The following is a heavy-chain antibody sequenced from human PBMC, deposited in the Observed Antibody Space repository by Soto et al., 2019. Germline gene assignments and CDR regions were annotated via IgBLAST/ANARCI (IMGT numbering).Heavy chain of an antibody. J-gene: IGHJ6*02. V-gene: IGHV1-69*01. CDR3: ARDCSSTNCPNFYYYGMEV. CDR2: IIPIFDTA. CDR1: GGTFSNYA. Sequence: QVQLVQSGAEVKDPGSSVKVSCKASGGTFSNYAISWVRQAPGQGLEWMGGIIPIFDTAKYAQKFQGRVTITADESTTTAYMELSSMRSEDTAVYYCARDCSSTNCPNFYYYGMEVWGQGTTVTVSS. D-gene: IGHD2-2*01.